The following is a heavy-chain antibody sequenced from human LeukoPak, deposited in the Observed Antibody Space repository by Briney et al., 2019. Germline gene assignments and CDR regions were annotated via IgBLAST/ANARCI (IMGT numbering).Heavy chain of an antibody. D-gene: IGHD3-9*01. J-gene: IGHJ3*02. Sequence: GGSLRLSCAASGFTFSSYAMSWVRQAPGKGLGWVSAISGSGGSTYYADSVKGRFTISRDNSKNTLYLQMNSLRAEDTAVYYCAKDSILTGYSDAFDIWGQGTMVTVSS. V-gene: IGHV3-23*01. CDR1: GFTFSSYA. CDR2: ISGSGGST. CDR3: AKDSILTGYSDAFDI.